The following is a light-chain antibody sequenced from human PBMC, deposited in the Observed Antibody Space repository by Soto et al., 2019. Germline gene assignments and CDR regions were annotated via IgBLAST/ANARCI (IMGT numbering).Light chain of an antibody. J-gene: IGLJ1*01. CDR3: SLHTSSSTSYV. CDR1: SSDVGGYNY. CDR2: DVS. Sequence: QSVLAQPASVPGSPGQSITISCTGTSSDVGGYNYVSWYQQHPGKAPKLMIYDVSNRPSWVSNRFSGSKSGNTASLTISGLQAEDEADYYCSLHTSSSTSYVFGTGTKVTVL. V-gene: IGLV2-14*01.